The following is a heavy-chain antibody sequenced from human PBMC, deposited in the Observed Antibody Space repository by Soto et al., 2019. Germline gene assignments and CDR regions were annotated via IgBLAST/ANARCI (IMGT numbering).Heavy chain of an antibody. V-gene: IGHV3-23*01. Sequence: GGSLRLSCAASGFTFSSYAMSWVRQAPGKGLDWVSTIDGGGDSTNYADSVKGRFTISRDNSKNTLYLQMNSLTAEDTALYYCAKNSGLTGWYYFAYWGRGTLVTVSS. CDR1: GFTFSSYA. CDR3: AKNSGLTGWYYFAY. CDR2: IDGGGDST. D-gene: IGHD6-19*01. J-gene: IGHJ4*02.